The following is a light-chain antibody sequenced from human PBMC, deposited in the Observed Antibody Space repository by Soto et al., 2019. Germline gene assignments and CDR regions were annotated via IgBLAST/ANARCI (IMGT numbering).Light chain of an antibody. V-gene: IGKV1-5*03. CDR2: KAS. CDR1: QSISSW. Sequence: DIQMTQSPSTLSASVGDRVTITCRASQSISSWVAWYQQKPGKGPKLLIYKASHLESGVPSRFSGSGSGTEFTLTIRSLQPGDFATYYCQHYNTYPWTFSHGTKVDIK. CDR3: QHYNTYPWT. J-gene: IGKJ1*01.